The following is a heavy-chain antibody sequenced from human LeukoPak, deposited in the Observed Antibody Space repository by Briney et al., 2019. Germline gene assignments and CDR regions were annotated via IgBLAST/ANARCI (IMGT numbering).Heavy chain of an antibody. V-gene: IGHV3-30*19. CDR2: ISYDGGNK. Sequence: GGSLRLSCTTSGFNFRAYWMAWVRQAPGKGLEWVTVISYDGGNKFYADSVKGRFTISRDNSKNTLYLQMNSLRAEDTAVYYCARVGSITSNWFDPWGQGTLVTVSS. CDR3: ARVGSITSNWFDP. J-gene: IGHJ5*02. CDR1: GFNFRAYW. D-gene: IGHD2-2*01.